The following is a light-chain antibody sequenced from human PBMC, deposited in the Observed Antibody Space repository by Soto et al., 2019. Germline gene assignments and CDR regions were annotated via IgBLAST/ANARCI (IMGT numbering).Light chain of an antibody. J-gene: IGLJ3*02. CDR2: NVS. CDR3: NSYTTSSTLV. V-gene: IGLV2-14*03. CDR1: SSDVGGYNY. Sequence: QSALTQPASVSGSPVQSITISCTGSSSDVGGYNYVSWYQHHPGTSPKLLIYNVSDRPSGVSNRFSGSKSGNTASLTISGLQAEYEADDYCNSYTTSSTLVFGGGTKLTVL.